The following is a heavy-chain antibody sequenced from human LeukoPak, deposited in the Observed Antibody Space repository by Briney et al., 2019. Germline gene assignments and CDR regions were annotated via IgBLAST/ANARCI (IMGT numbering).Heavy chain of an antibody. CDR2: INHSGST. Sequence: IPSETLSLTCAVYGGSFSGYYWSWIRQPPGKGLEWIGEINHSGSTNYNPSLKSRVTISVDTSKNQFSLKLSSVTAADTAVYYCARDQRNWNYPGYFDYWGQGALVTVSS. D-gene: IGHD1-7*01. V-gene: IGHV4-34*01. CDR3: ARDQRNWNYPGYFDY. J-gene: IGHJ4*02. CDR1: GGSFSGYY.